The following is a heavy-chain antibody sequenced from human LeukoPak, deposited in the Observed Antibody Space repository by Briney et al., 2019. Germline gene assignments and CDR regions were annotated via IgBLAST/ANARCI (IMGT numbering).Heavy chain of an antibody. CDR2: ISSSSSYI. D-gene: IGHD3-9*01. J-gene: IGHJ3*02. V-gene: IGHV3-21*01. Sequence: GGSLRLSCEASGFTFSSYSMNWVRQAPGKGLEWVSSISSSSSYIYYADSVKGRFTISRDNAKNSLYLQMNSLRAEDTAVYYCARILTAAFDIWGQGTMVTVSS. CDR1: GFTFSSYS. CDR3: ARILTAAFDI.